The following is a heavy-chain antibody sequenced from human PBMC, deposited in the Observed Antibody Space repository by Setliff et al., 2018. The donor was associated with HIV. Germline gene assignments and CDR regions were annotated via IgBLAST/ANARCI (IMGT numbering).Heavy chain of an antibody. CDR3: ATRSGSGIFGQRAVAFDI. J-gene: IGHJ3*02. V-gene: IGHV1-46*01. D-gene: IGHD3-10*01. CDR1: GYTFTNYY. CDR2: IYPGGARR. Sequence: ASVKVSCKASGYTFTNYYMHWVRQAPGQGLEWMGIIYPGGARRSYAQKFQGRVTMTWDTSTSTVYMELSSLRSEDTAVYYCATRSGSGIFGQRAVAFDIWGQGTMVTVSS.